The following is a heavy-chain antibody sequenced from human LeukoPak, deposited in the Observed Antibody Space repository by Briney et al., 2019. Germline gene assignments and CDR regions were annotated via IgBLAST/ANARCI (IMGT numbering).Heavy chain of an antibody. V-gene: IGHV1-24*01. D-gene: IGHD3-9*01. J-gene: IGHJ5*02. CDR1: GYTLTELS. CDR3: ATDPPRLRYFASGWFDP. Sequence: GESLKVSCKVSGYTLTELSMHWVRQAPGKGLEWMGGFDPEDGETIYAQKFQGRVTMTEDTSTDTAYMELSSLRSEDTAVYYCATDPPRLRYFASGWFDPWGQGTLVTVSS. CDR2: FDPEDGET.